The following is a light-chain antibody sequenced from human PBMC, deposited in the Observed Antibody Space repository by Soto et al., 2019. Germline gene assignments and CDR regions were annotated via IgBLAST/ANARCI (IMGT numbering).Light chain of an antibody. CDR3: KKYNAAPWT. CDR1: QDISNH. Sequence: DIRMTQSPSSLSASVGDRVTITCRASQDISNHLVWYQQRPGKAPKLLIYAASTLQSGVPSRFSGSGSGTDFTLYISSLQPEDVATNDCKKYNAAPWTFGQGTKVDIK. V-gene: IGKV1-27*01. J-gene: IGKJ1*01. CDR2: AAS.